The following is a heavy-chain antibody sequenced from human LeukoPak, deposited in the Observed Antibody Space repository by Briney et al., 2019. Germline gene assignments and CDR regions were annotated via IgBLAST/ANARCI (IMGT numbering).Heavy chain of an antibody. V-gene: IGHV3-74*01. Sequence: GGSLRLSCAASGFTFSSYWMHWVRPAPGKGLVWVSHINSGGSTTSYADSVKGRFTISRDNAKNTLYLQMNSLRAEDTAVYYCARGGIGCFDIWGQGTVVTVSS. J-gene: IGHJ3*02. CDR2: INSGGSTT. CDR1: GFTFSSYW. D-gene: IGHD2-15*01. CDR3: ARGGIGCFDI.